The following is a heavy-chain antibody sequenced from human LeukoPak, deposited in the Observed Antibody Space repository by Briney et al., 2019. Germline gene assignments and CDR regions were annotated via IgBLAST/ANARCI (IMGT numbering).Heavy chain of an antibody. Sequence: IPSETLSLTCTVSGGSISSSSYYWGWIRQPPGKGLEWIGSIYYSGSTYYNPSLKSRVTISVDTSKNQFSLKLSSVTAADTAVYYCARQARPPYNWFDPWGQGTLVTVSS. J-gene: IGHJ5*02. V-gene: IGHV4-39*01. CDR1: GGSISSSSYY. CDR3: ARQARPPYNWFDP. D-gene: IGHD6-25*01. CDR2: IYYSGST.